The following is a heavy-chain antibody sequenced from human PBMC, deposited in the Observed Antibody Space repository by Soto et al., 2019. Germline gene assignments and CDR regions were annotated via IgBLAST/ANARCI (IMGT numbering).Heavy chain of an antibody. CDR3: ARGGARNSSSWYSGFDY. J-gene: IGHJ4*02. D-gene: IGHD6-13*01. Sequence: QVQLQQWGARLLEPSETLSLTCAVYGGSFSGYYWNWIRQPPGKGLEWIGEINHSGTTNYNPSLKSRATILVDTSKNQSSLKLSSVTAADTAVYYCARGGARNSSSWYSGFDYWGRGTLVTVSS. V-gene: IGHV4-34*02. CDR1: GGSFSGYY. CDR2: INHSGTT.